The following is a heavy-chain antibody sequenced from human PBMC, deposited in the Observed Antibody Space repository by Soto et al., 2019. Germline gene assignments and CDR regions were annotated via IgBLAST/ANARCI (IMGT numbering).Heavy chain of an antibody. Sequence: PSETLSLTCTVSGGSISSYYWSWIRQPPGKGLEWIGYIYYSGSTNYNPSLKSRVTISVDTSKNQFSLKLSSVTAADTAVYYCAREYSYGRSNEYHFDYWGQGTLVTVSS. J-gene: IGHJ4*02. CDR2: IYYSGST. CDR1: GGSISSYY. V-gene: IGHV4-59*01. CDR3: AREYSYGRSNEYHFDY. D-gene: IGHD5-18*01.